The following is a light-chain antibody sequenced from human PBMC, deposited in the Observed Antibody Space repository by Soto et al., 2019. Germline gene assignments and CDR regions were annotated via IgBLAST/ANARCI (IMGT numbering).Light chain of an antibody. J-gene: IGKJ1*01. Sequence: DIQMTQSPSTLSASVGDRVTITCRASQSLNSWLAWYQQKPGKAPKLLIYDASSLESGVPSRFSGSGSGTEFTLTISSLQPDDFATYYCQQYNSYSWTFGQGTKVDIK. V-gene: IGKV1-5*01. CDR3: QQYNSYSWT. CDR2: DAS. CDR1: QSLNSW.